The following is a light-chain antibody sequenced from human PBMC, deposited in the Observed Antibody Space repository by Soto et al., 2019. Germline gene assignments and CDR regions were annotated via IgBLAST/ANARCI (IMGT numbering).Light chain of an antibody. CDR1: SSDVGGYNY. Sequence: QSALTQPRSVSGSPGQSVTISCTGTSSDVGGYNYVSWYQQHPAKAPKLMIYDVSKRPSGVPDRFSGSKSGNTASLTISGLQAEDEADYYCCSYAGSYTLRVVFGGGTKLTVL. V-gene: IGLV2-11*01. J-gene: IGLJ2*01. CDR2: DVS. CDR3: CSYAGSYTLRVV.